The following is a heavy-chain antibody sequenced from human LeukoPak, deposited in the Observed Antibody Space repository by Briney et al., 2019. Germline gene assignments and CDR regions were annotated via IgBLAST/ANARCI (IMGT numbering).Heavy chain of an antibody. CDR2: MNPNSGNT. V-gene: IGHV1-8*01. Sequence: ASVKVSYKASGYTFTSYDINWLRQATGQGREGMGWMNPNSGNTGYAKKFQGRVTMNRNTSISTAYMELRSLRSEDTAVYYCARGRAIAPRDYWGQGTLVTVSS. CDR3: ARGRAIAPRDY. D-gene: IGHD3-16*02. CDR1: GYTFTSYD. J-gene: IGHJ4*02.